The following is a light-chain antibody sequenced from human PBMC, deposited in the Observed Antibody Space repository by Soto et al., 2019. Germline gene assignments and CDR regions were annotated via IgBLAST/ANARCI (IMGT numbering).Light chain of an antibody. J-gene: IGKJ1*01. CDR1: QSINNYF. CDR2: RAS. V-gene: IGKV3-20*01. CDR3: QQYTNAPRT. Sequence: EIVLTQSPGSLSLSPGETATLSCRASQSINNYFLAWHQQRPGQAPRLLIFRASQRASGIPDRFRGSGSGTDFPLTITGLEPEDFAVYYCQQYTNAPRTFGQGTKVEIK.